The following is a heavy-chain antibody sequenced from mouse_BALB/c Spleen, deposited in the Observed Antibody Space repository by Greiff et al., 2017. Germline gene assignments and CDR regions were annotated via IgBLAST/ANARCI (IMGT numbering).Heavy chain of an antibody. CDR3: ARDNGNYRYFDV. D-gene: IGHD2-1*01. V-gene: IGHV7-3*02. CDR1: GFTFTDYY. CDR2: IRNKANGYTT. J-gene: IGHJ1*01. Sequence: EVMLVESGGGLVQPGGSLRLSCATSGFTFTDYYMSWVRQPPGKALEWLGFIRNKANGYTTEYSATVKGRFTISRDNSQSILYLQMNTLRAEDSATYYCARDNGNYRYFDVWGAGTTVTVSS.